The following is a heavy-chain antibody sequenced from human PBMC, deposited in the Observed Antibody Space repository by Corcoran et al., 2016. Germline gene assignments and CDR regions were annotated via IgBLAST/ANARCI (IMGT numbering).Heavy chain of an antibody. D-gene: IGHD5-18*01. CDR2: IYPGDSDT. CDR1: GYSFTSYW. J-gene: IGHJ4*02. CDR3: ARQEGGYGGNNYLGY. Sequence: EVQLVQSGAEVKKPGKSLKISCKGSGYSFTSYWIGWVRQLHGKGLEWMGIIYPGDSDTRYSPSFQGQVTISADKSISTAYLQWSSLKASDTAMYYCARQEGGYGGNNYLGYWGQGTLVTVSS. V-gene: IGHV5-51*01.